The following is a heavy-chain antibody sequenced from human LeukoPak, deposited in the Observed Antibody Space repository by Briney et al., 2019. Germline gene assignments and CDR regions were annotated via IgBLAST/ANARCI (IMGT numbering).Heavy chain of an antibody. J-gene: IGHJ3*02. CDR1: GGSISSYY. V-gene: IGHV4-59*12. Sequence: SETLSLTCTVSGGSISSYYWSWIRQPPGKGLEWIGYIYYSGSTNYNPSLKSRVTISVDTSKNQFSLKLSSVTAADTAVYYCARDRSLDIVVVPGFDIWGQGTMVTVSS. CDR2: IYYSGST. CDR3: ARDRSLDIVVVPGFDI. D-gene: IGHD2-2*03.